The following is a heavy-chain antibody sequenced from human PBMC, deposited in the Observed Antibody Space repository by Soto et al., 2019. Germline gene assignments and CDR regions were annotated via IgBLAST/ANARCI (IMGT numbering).Heavy chain of an antibody. CDR2: IRSKANSYAT. V-gene: IGHV3-73*01. CDR1: GFTFSGSA. D-gene: IGHD3-16*01. J-gene: IGHJ4*02. Sequence: GSLRLSCAASGFTFSGSAMHWVRQASGKGLEWVGRIRSKANSYATAYAASVKGRFTISRDDSKNTAYLQMNSLKTEDTAVYYCTSPGYGLRFGGQEDYWGQGTLATVSS. CDR3: TSPGYGLRFGGQEDY.